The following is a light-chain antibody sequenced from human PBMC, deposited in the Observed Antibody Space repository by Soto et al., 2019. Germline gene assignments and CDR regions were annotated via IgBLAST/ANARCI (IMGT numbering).Light chain of an antibody. J-gene: IGKJ1*01. V-gene: IGKV3D-15*01. CDR2: GAS. CDR3: QQYSNWPPWT. CDR1: QSVSTN. Sequence: IVMTPSPATLSVSPGQRATLSCRASQSVSTNLAWYQQKPGQAPRLHIYGASTRATGIPARFSGSGSGTEFTLTISGLQSDDFAVYYCQQYSNWPPWTFGQGTRVDFK.